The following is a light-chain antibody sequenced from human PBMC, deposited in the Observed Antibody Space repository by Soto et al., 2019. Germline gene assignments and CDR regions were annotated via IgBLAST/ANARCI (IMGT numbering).Light chain of an antibody. CDR3: QQYYSTLSPT. CDR1: QNILFADNNKNY. Sequence: DIVMTQSPDFLAVSLGERATINCKSSQNILFADNNKNYLAWYQQKPGQPPKVLFYWASTRESGVPARFSGSRAGTDFTLTISGLQAEDVAIYYCQQYYSTLSPTFGGGTKVEIK. CDR2: WAS. J-gene: IGKJ4*01. V-gene: IGKV4-1*01.